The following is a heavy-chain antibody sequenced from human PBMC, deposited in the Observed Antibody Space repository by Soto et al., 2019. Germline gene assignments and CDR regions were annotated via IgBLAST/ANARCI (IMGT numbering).Heavy chain of an antibody. V-gene: IGHV1-69*13. CDR3: ARDGTLYDGGAYYCPY. D-gene: IGHD3-22*01. J-gene: IGHJ4*02. Sequence: SVKVSCKASGGTFSRYALNWVRQAPGQGLEWMGGIIPMFGKANYAQKFRGRVTITADESTSTGYMELRSLISEDTAVYYCARDGTLYDGGAYYCPYWGQGTLVTVSS. CDR1: GGTFSRYA. CDR2: IIPMFGKA.